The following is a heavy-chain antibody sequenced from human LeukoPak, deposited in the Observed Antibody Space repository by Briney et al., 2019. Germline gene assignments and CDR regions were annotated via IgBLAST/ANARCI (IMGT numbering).Heavy chain of an antibody. J-gene: IGHJ4*02. CDR3: ATAHYYDSSGYYPLEY. CDR1: GYTFTSYY. CDR2: INPSGGST. V-gene: IGHV1-46*01. D-gene: IGHD3-22*01. Sequence: ASVKVSCKASGYTFTSYYMHWVRQAPGRGLEWMGIINPSGGSTSYAQKFQGRVTMTEDTSTDTAYMELSSLRSEDTAVYYCATAHYYDSSGYYPLEYWGQGTLVTVSS.